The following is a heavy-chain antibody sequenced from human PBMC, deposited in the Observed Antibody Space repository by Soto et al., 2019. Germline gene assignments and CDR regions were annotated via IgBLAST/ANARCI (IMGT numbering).Heavy chain of an antibody. CDR2: ISAYNGNT. Sequence: GASVKVSCKASGYTFTSYGISWVRQAPGQGLEWMGWISAYNGNTNYAQKLQGRVTMTTDTSTSTAYMELRSLRSDDTAVHYCARSRVESSSWYLAWNSVDPWGQGTLVTVSS. CDR1: GYTFTSYG. D-gene: IGHD6-13*01. J-gene: IGHJ5*02. V-gene: IGHV1-18*01. CDR3: ARSRVESSSWYLAWNSVDP.